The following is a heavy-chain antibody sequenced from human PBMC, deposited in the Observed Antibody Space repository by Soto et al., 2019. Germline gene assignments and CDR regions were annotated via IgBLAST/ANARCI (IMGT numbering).Heavy chain of an antibody. CDR1: GFTFSSYW. J-gene: IGHJ3*02. D-gene: IGHD1-1*01. CDR2: IKQDGSEK. Sequence: GGSLRLSCAASGFTFSSYWMSWVRQAPGKGLEWVANIKQDGSEKYYVDSVKGRFTISRDNAKNSLYLQMNSLRAEDTAVYYCARDRATGTTYPDAFDIWGQGTMVTVSS. CDR3: ARDRATGTTYPDAFDI. V-gene: IGHV3-7*01.